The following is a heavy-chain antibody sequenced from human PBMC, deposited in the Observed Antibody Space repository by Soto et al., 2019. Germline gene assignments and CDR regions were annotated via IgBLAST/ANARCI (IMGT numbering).Heavy chain of an antibody. J-gene: IGHJ3*01. CDR3: ASWLLREHAYDV. Sequence: PGGSLRLSCAASGLTVSGKKYIAWVRQAPGKGLEWVSGVYDVDGTYYADSVKGRFTISRDTSKTIVFLEMNDLRPDDTAVYYCASWLLREHAYDVWGLGTTVTVS. V-gene: IGHV3-53*01. CDR1: GLTVSGKKY. CDR2: VYDVDGT. D-gene: IGHD1-26*01.